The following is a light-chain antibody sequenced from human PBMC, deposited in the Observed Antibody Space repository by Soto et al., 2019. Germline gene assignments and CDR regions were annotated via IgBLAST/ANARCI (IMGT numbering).Light chain of an antibody. CDR1: QSVSANN. V-gene: IGKV3-11*01. CDR3: QQRSIWPLT. J-gene: IGKJ5*01. CDR2: DAS. Sequence: EIVLTQSPGTLSLSPGERATLSCRASQSVSANNLAWYQQKAGQAPRLLIYDASNRATGIPARFSGSGSGTDFILNISSLEPEDFAVYYCQQRSIWPLTFGQGTRLEI.